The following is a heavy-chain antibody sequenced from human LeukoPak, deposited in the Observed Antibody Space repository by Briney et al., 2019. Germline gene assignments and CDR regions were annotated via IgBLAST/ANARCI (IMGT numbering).Heavy chain of an antibody. V-gene: IGHV4-38-2*02. CDR1: GYSISSGYF. J-gene: IGHJ5*02. D-gene: IGHD2-15*01. CDR2: IHHDGIT. CDR3: ARLKSAAVLRGWFDP. Sequence: SETLSLTCSISGYSISSGYFWGWIRQPPGEGLEWIGNIHHDGITYYNPSLKSRVTISVDTSKNQFSLKLSSVTAADTAVYYCARLKSAAVLRGWFDPWGQGTLVTVSS.